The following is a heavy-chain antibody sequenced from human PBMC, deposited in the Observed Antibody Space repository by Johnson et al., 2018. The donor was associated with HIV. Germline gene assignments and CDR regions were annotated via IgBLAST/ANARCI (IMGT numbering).Heavy chain of an antibody. D-gene: IGHD2-2*01. V-gene: IGHV3-53*01. CDR2: IYSGGST. CDR3: ARGIQPDAFDI. Sequence: VQLVESGGGLIQPGGSLRLSCAASGFTVSSNYMSWVRQAPGKGLEWVSVIYSGGSTYYADSVKGRFTISRDNAKNTLYVQMNSLRAEDTAVYYCARGIQPDAFDIWGQGTMVTVSS. J-gene: IGHJ3*02. CDR1: GFTVSSNY.